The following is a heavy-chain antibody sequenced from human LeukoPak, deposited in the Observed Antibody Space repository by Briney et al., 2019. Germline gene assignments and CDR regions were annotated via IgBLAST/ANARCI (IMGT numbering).Heavy chain of an antibody. V-gene: IGHV3-53*04. J-gene: IGHJ6*02. D-gene: IGHD6-13*01. CDR1: GFTFSSYA. CDR2: IYSGGST. Sequence: PGGSLRLSCAASGFTFSSYAMSWVRQAPGKGLEWVSVIYSGGSTYYAGSVKGRFTISRHNSKNTLYLQMNSLRAEDTAVYYCARDLRSPIAAAPASKVPDYYGMDVWGQGTTVTVSS. CDR3: ARDLRSPIAAAPASKVPDYYGMDV.